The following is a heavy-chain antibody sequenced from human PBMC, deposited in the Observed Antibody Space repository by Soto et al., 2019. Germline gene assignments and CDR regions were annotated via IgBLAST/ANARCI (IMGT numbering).Heavy chain of an antibody. Sequence: ASVKVCCEASGDSFTGYHMRWVRQAPGQGLEWLGRINPKSGGTSTAQKFQGWVTMTTDTSISTASMELTRLTSDDTAIYYCARGDSTDCSNGVCSFFYNHDMDVWGQGTTVTVSS. V-gene: IGHV1-2*04. CDR2: INPKSGGT. J-gene: IGHJ6*02. CDR3: ARGDSTDCSNGVCSFFYNHDMDV. CDR1: GDSFTGYH. D-gene: IGHD2-8*01.